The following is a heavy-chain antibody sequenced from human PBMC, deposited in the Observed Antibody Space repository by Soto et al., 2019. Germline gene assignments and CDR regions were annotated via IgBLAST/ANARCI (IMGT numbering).Heavy chain of an antibody. CDR1: GYTFTGYA. Sequence: QVQLVQSGAEEKKPGASVKVSCKASGYTFTGYAMHWVRQAPGQRLEWMGWINAGNGNTKYSQKFQGRVTITRNTPASTAYMELSSLRSEDTAVYDCARAVAVAADFDYWGQGTLVTVSS. J-gene: IGHJ4*02. CDR3: ARAVAVAADFDY. V-gene: IGHV1-3*05. CDR2: INAGNGNT. D-gene: IGHD6-19*01.